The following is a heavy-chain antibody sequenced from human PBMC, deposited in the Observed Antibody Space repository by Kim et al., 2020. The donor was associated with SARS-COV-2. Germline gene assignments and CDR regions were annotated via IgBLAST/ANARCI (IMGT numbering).Heavy chain of an antibody. CDR2: ISFDGSNK. Sequence: GGSLRLSCAASGFIFSSYAMHWVRQAPGKGLEWVAVISFDGSNKYYADSVKGRFTISRDTSKNTLYLQMNSLRPEDTAVYYCARGANWNDGYFYFYGMDV. V-gene: IGHV3-30*04. CDR1: GFIFSSYA. D-gene: IGHD1-1*01. J-gene: IGHJ6*01. CDR3: ARGANWNDGYFYFYGMDV.